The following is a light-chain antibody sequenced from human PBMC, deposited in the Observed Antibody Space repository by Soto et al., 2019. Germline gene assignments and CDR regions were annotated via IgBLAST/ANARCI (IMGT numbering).Light chain of an antibody. CDR3: QQFSSSSRT. V-gene: IGKV1-5*01. J-gene: IGKJ1*01. Sequence: DIPMTQSPSTLSASVGDRVIITCRASQSITSWLAWYQQKPGKAPKLLIYSASNLDTGVPSRFSGSGSGTDFTLTITSLQADDFATYYCQQFSSSSRTFGQGTKVEMK. CDR2: SAS. CDR1: QSITSW.